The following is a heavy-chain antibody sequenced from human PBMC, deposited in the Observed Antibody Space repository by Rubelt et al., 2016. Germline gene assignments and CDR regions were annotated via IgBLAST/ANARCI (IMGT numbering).Heavy chain of an antibody. J-gene: IGHJ5*02. CDR3: ARGHIVLMVYAIRWTWFDP. Sequence: QVQLQESGPGLVKPSETLTLTCTVSGGSISSYYWSWIRQPPGKGLEWIGYIFYSGSTKYNPSLKSRVTISVDTSKNQFSLKLSSVTAADTAVYYCARGHIVLMVYAIRWTWFDPWGQGTLVTVSS. CDR1: GGSISSYY. CDR2: IFYSGST. D-gene: IGHD2-8*01. V-gene: IGHV4-59*12.